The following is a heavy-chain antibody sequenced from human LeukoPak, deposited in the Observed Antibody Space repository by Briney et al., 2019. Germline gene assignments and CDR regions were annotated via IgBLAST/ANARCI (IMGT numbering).Heavy chain of an antibody. J-gene: IGHJ4*02. V-gene: IGHV3-49*04. CDR3: TRAPHPRCSSSGCYLDY. CDR1: GFTFGDYA. D-gene: IGHD2-2*01. Sequence: PGGSLRLSCSTSGFTFGDYAMSWVRQAPGKGLEWVGFIQVKAYGGATKYAASVNGRFSISRDDSQSIANLQMNDLKTEDTAVYYCTRAPHPRCSSSGCYLDYWGQGTLVTVSS. CDR2: IQVKAYGGAT.